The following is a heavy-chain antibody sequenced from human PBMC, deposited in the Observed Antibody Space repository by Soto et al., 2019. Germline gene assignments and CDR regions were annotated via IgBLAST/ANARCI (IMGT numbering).Heavy chain of an antibody. CDR2: IYYSGST. D-gene: IGHD3-3*01. J-gene: IGHJ5*02. CDR1: GGSISSYY. Sequence: SETLSLTCTVSGGSISSYYWSWIRQPPGKGLEWIGYIYYSGSTNYNPSLKSRVTISVDTSKNQFSLKLSSVTAADTAVYYCARHDDFWSGYSQGNWFDPWGQGTLVTVSS. V-gene: IGHV4-59*08. CDR3: ARHDDFWSGYSQGNWFDP.